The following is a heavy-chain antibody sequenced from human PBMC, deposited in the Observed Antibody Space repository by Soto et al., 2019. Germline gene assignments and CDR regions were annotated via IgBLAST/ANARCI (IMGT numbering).Heavy chain of an antibody. D-gene: IGHD1-7*01. CDR1: GYTFTSYD. CDR2: MNPNSGNT. Sequence: ASVKVSCKASGYTFTSYDINWVRQATGQGLEWMGWMNPNSGNTGYAQKFQGRVTMTRNTSISTAYMELSSLRSEDTAVYYCARGVRATGTTGYYYMDVWGKGTTVTVSS. CDR3: ARGVRATGTTGYYYMDV. V-gene: IGHV1-8*01. J-gene: IGHJ6*03.